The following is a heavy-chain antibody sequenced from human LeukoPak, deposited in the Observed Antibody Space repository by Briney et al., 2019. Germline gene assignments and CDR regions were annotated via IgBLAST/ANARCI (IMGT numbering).Heavy chain of an antibody. CDR2: IWYDGSNK. V-gene: IGHV3-33*01. CDR3: AREGPRGNSQFDY. CDR1: GFTFSNYG. D-gene: IGHD2/OR15-2a*01. J-gene: IGHJ4*02. Sequence: GGSLRLSWAASGFTFSNYGMHWVRQAPGKGLEWVALIWYDGSNKYYTDSVKGRLTISRDNSKDTLFLQMNSLRAEDTAVYYCAREGPRGNSQFDYWGQGTLVTVSS.